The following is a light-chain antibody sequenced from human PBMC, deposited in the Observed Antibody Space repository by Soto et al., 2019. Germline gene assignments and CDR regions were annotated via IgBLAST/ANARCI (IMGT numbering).Light chain of an antibody. CDR3: QQTYSAPRT. J-gene: IGKJ1*01. CDR2: AAS. CDR1: QSISNY. Sequence: DIQMTQSPSSLSVSIGDRVTITCRASQSISNYLNWYQQKPGKAPKLLMYAASSLQSGVPSRFGGSGSGTDFTLTISSLQPEDFATYYCQQTYSAPRTFGQGTNVEIK. V-gene: IGKV1-39*01.